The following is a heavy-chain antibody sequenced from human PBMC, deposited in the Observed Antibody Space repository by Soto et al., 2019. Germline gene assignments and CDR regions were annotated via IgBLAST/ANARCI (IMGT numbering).Heavy chain of an antibody. Sequence: SETRSVTGTVSGGSISSGDYYWSWIRQPPGKGLEWIGYIYYSGSTYYNPSLKSRVTISVDTSKNQFSLKLSSVTAADTAVYYCARAVAGAKDYYYGMDVWGQGTTVTVSS. J-gene: IGHJ6*02. V-gene: IGHV4-30-4*01. D-gene: IGHD6-19*01. CDR1: GGSISSGDYY. CDR2: IYYSGST. CDR3: ARAVAGAKDYYYGMDV.